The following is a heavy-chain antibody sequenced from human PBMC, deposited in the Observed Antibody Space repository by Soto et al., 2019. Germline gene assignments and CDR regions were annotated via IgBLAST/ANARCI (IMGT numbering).Heavy chain of an antibody. CDR3: AMEDMIRTFYYGMDV. D-gene: IGHD3-16*01. CDR1: GGSISRGDYY. V-gene: IGHV4-31*03. CDR2: IYYSGNT. J-gene: IGHJ6*02. Sequence: QVQLQESGPGLVKPSQTLSLTCTVSGGSISRGDYYGSWSRQHPGKGLEWIGYIYYSGNTYYNPSLKSRVAPKVETSKNQLSLKLSSVTAADTAVYYCAMEDMIRTFYYGMDVWGQGTTVTVSS.